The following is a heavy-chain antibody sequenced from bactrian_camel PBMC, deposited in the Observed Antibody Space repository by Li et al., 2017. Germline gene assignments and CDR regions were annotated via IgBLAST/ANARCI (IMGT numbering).Heavy chain of an antibody. D-gene: IGHD5*01. CDR3: AAGSSRGVPFRERGYPY. CDR2: IRRSGGET. J-gene: IGHJ4*01. CDR1: GHSRGSNC. Sequence: HVQLVESGGGSVQTGGSLRLSCVVSGHSRGSNCVGWYRLPPGRAPAEREGIAAIRRSGGETWYADSVKGRFTISQDPTKNAVYLQMDSLTPEDTAMYYCAAGSSRGVPFRERGYPYWGQGTQVTVS. V-gene: IGHV3-3*01.